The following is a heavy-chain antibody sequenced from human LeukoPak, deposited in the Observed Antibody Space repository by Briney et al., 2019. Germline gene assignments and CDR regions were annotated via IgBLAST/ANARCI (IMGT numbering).Heavy chain of an antibody. V-gene: IGHV1-69*13. CDR2: IIPIFGTA. Sequence: GASVKVSCKASGGTFSSYAISWVRQAPGRGLEWMGGIIPIFGTANYAQKFQGRVTITADESTSTAYMELSSLRSEDTAVYYCARGRYCSGGSCYSGADYYYYYGMDVWGKGTTVTVSS. CDR3: ARGRYCSGGSCYSGADYYYYYGMDV. D-gene: IGHD2-15*01. CDR1: GGTFSSYA. J-gene: IGHJ6*04.